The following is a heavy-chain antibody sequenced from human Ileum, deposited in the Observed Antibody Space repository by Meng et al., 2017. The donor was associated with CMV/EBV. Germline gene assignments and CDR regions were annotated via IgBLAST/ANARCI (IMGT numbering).Heavy chain of an antibody. CDR2: IYTSGST. CDR3: AKRPRSIAVAGPGSWFDP. J-gene: IGHJ5*02. CDR1: GGSISSYY. V-gene: IGHV4-4*07. D-gene: IGHD2-2*01. Sequence: VQRRESGPGLVKPSETLSLTCTVSGGSISSYYWSWIRQPAGKGLEWIGRIYTSGSTNYNPSLKSRVTMSVDTSKNQFSLKLSSVTAADTAAYYCAKRPRSIAVAGPGSWFDPWGQGTLVTVSS.